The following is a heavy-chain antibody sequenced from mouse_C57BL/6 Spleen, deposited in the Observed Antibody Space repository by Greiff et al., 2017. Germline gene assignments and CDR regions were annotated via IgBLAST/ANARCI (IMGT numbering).Heavy chain of an antibody. J-gene: IGHJ2*01. CDR1: GFTFSSYA. CDR3: ARGGGITTVVATADFDY. Sequence: EVQLVESGGGLVKPGGSLKLSCAASGFTFSSYAMSWVRQTPEKRLEWVATISDGGSYTYYPDNVKGRFTISRDNAKNNLYLQMSHLKSEDTAMYYCARGGGITTVVATADFDYWGQGTTLTVSS. CDR2: ISDGGSYT. D-gene: IGHD1-1*01. V-gene: IGHV5-4*01.